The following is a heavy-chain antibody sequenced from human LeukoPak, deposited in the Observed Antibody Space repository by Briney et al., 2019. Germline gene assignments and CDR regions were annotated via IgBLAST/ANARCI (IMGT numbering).Heavy chain of an antibody. J-gene: IGHJ4*02. V-gene: IGHV4-59*12. CDR3: AREVPAQGFDY. CDR2: IYYSGST. Sequence: KTSETLSLTCTVSGGSISGYYWSWIRQPPGKGLEWIGFIYYSGSTNYNPSLKSRVTISIDTSKNQFSLKLSSVTAADTAVYYCAREVPAQGFDYWGQGTLVTVSS. D-gene: IGHD2-2*01. CDR1: GGSISGYY.